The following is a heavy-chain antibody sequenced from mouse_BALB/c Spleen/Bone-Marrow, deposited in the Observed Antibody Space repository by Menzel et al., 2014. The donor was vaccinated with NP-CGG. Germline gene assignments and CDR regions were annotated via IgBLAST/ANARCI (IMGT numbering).Heavy chain of an antibody. CDR3: ARHHRYAYYFDY. Sequence: QVQLQQSGSVLVRPGASVNLSCKAFGYTFTNSWMHWAKQRPGQGLEWIGEIHPNSGNANYNEKFKGKATLTVDTSSSTAYVDLSSLTSEDSAVYYCARHHRYAYYFDYWGQGTTLTVSS. CDR1: GYTFTNSW. V-gene: IGHV1S130*01. CDR2: IHPNSGNA. J-gene: IGHJ2*01. D-gene: IGHD2-14*01.